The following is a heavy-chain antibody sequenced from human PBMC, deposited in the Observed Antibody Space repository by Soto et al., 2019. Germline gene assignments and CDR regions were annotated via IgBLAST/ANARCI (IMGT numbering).Heavy chain of an antibody. V-gene: IGHV3-23*01. Sequence: HPGGSLRLSCAASGFTFSSYGMRWVRQAPGKGLEWGSTLTVAGGNKYSADSVKGRFTISRDNSNNTLYLHMNSLRAEDTAIYYCAKHAASNGSRAYFDCWGQGALVTVSS. D-gene: IGHD3-22*01. CDR3: AKHAASNGSRAYFDC. CDR1: GFTFSSYG. CDR2: LTVAGGNK. J-gene: IGHJ4*02.